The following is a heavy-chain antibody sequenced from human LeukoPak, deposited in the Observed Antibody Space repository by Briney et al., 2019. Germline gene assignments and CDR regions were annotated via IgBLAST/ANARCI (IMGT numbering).Heavy chain of an antibody. V-gene: IGHV5-51*01. D-gene: IGHD2-2*02. CDR2: IYPGDSDT. CDR3: ATGYCSSTSCYRFFDY. Sequence: PGESLKISCKGSGYNFTNYWIGWVRQMPGQGLEWMGIIYPGDSDTRYSPSFQGQVTISADKSISTAYLQWSSLKASDTAMYYCATGYCSSTSCYRFFDYWGQGTLVTVSS. J-gene: IGHJ4*02. CDR1: GYNFTNYW.